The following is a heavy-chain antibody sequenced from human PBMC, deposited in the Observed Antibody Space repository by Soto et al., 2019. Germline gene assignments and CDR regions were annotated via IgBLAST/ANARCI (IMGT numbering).Heavy chain of an antibody. CDR2: ISSSSYI. V-gene: IGHV3-21*01. CDR1: GFTFSSYS. J-gene: IGHJ6*03. D-gene: IGHD3-10*01. Sequence: GGSLRLSCAASGFTFSSYSMNWVRQAPGKGLEWVSSISSSSYIYYADSVKGRFTISRDNAKNSLYLQMNSLRAEDTAVYYCARDRGGGYYYYYYMDVWGKGTTVTVSS. CDR3: ARDRGGGYYYYYYMDV.